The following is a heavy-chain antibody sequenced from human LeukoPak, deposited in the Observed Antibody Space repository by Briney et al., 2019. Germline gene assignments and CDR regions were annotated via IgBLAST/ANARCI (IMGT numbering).Heavy chain of an antibody. Sequence: SETLSLTCVVYGGSFSGDYWSWIRQPPGRGLEWIGEINHSGRTNYNPSLKSRVTISVDTSKNQFSLKLSSVTAADTAVYYCTRTYSSSSIDYWGQGALVTVSS. D-gene: IGHD6-6*01. CDR1: GGSFSGDY. J-gene: IGHJ4*02. V-gene: IGHV4-34*01. CDR3: TRTYSSSSIDY. CDR2: INHSGRT.